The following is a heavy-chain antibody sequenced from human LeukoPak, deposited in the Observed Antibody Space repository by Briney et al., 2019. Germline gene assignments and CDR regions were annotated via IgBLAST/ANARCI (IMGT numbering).Heavy chain of an antibody. J-gene: IGHJ4*02. D-gene: IGHD4-17*01. CDR1: GFTFSTYA. CDR3: AKDMNTVTTTFDY. V-gene: IGHV3-30*18. Sequence: RGSLKLSCAASGFTFSTYAMHWVRQAPGKGLEWVAVISNDATKKYYADSVKGRSTISRDNSESTLYLQMNSLRAEDTAVYYCAKDMNTVTTTFDYWGQGTLVTVSS. CDR2: ISNDATKK.